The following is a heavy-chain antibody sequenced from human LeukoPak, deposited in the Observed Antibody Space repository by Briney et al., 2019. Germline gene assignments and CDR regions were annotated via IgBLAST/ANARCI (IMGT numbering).Heavy chain of an antibody. D-gene: IGHD4-11*01. V-gene: IGHV3-7*01. CDR1: GYTFSSYW. Sequence: PGGSLTLACAASGYTFSSYWMSWVRQAPGTGLEWVANIKQDESEKYYVDSVKGRFTISRDNAKNSLYLQMNSLRAEDTAVYYCARFDDYLFDYWGQGTLVTVSS. CDR3: ARFDDYLFDY. CDR2: IKQDESEK. J-gene: IGHJ4*02.